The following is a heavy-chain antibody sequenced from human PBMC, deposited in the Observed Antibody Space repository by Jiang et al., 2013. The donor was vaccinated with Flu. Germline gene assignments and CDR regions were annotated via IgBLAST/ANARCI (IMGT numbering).Heavy chain of an antibody. J-gene: IGHJ5*02. D-gene: IGHD4-23*01. Sequence: RQAPDQALEWMGWITPFNGNTNYAQKFQDRVTITRDRSMSTAYMELSSLRSEDTAMYYCASSVNYGGNWWFDPWGQGTLVTVSS. CDR3: ASSVNYGGNWWFDP. CDR2: ITPFNGNT. V-gene: IGHV1-45*02.